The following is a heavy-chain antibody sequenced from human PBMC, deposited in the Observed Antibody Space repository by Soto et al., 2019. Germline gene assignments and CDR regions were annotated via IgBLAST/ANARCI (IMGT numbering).Heavy chain of an antibody. CDR3: AREMVVAADAFEI. Sequence: GGSLRLSCAASGFTFSSYWMHWVRQAPGKGLVWVSRINSDGSSTSYADSVKGRFTISRDNAKNTLYLQMNSLRAEDTAVYYCAREMVVAADAFEIWGQGTMVTVSS. J-gene: IGHJ3*02. V-gene: IGHV3-74*01. CDR1: GFTFSSYW. D-gene: IGHD2-15*01. CDR2: INSDGSST.